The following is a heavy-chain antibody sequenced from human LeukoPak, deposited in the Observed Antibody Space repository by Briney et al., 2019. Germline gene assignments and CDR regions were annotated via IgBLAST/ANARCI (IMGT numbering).Heavy chain of an antibody. J-gene: IGHJ4*02. D-gene: IGHD4-23*01. Sequence: SETLSLTCAVYGGSFSGYYWSWIRQPPGKGLEWIGEINHSGSTNYNPSLKSRVTISVDTSKNQFSLKLSSVTAADTAVYYCARVSPGGNSDYLGQGTLVTVSS. CDR2: INHSGST. V-gene: IGHV4-34*01. CDR1: GGSFSGYY. CDR3: ARVSPGGNSDY.